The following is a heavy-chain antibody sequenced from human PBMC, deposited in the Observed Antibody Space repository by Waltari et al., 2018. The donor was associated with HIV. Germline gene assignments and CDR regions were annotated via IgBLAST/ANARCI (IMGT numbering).Heavy chain of an antibody. CDR2: INQSGNT. V-gene: IGHV4-34*02. Sequence: VQLQQWGAGLLKPSATLSLTCAVSGGSLRQRFWSWIRQLPGKGREWIGEINQSGNTRYNPSLKSRVTTSVDTSKNQFSLKLRSVTAADTAMYYCARVFGGGHFDSWGQG. D-gene: IGHD3-10*01. J-gene: IGHJ4*02. CDR1: GGSLRQRF. CDR3: ARVFGGGHFDS.